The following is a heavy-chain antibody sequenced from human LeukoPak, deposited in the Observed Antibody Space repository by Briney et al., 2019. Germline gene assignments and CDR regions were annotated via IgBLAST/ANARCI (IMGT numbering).Heavy chain of an antibody. CDR1: GFTFRSYP. CDR3: ARELVPYYFDY. V-gene: IGHV3-30*04. Sequence: GGSLRLSCAASGFTFRSYPMHWVRQAPGKGLEWVAGFSYDGSNKYYADSVKGRFTISRDNSKNTLYLQMSYLRREDTAVHYCARELVPYYFDYWGQGTLVTVSS. CDR2: FSYDGSNK. J-gene: IGHJ4*02. D-gene: IGHD6-6*01.